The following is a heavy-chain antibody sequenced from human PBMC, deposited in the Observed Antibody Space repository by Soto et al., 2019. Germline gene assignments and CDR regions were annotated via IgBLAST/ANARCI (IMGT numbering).Heavy chain of an antibody. CDR1: GGSFSGYY. J-gene: IGHJ4*02. D-gene: IGHD5-12*01. CDR3: ARASGYSGYDSRNFDY. Sequence: SETLSLTCAVYGGSFSGYYWSWIRQPPGKGLEWIGEINHSGSTNYNPSLKSRVTISVDTSKNQFSLKLSSVTAADTAVYYCARASGYSGYDSRNFDYWGQGTLVTVSS. CDR2: INHSGST. V-gene: IGHV4-34*01.